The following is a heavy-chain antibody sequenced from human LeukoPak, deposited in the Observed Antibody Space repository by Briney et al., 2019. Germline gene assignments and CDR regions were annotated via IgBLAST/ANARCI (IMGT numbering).Heavy chain of an antibody. Sequence: SETLSLTCTVSGCSISSGGYYWSWIRQHPGKGLEWIGYIYYSGSTYANPSLKSRVTISVDTSKTQFSLKLSSVTEAATAVYYCARDRRHIVVAWGQGTLVTVSS. CDR2: IYYSGST. D-gene: IGHD2-21*01. V-gene: IGHV4-31*03. CDR1: GCSISSGGYY. J-gene: IGHJ5*02. CDR3: ARDRRHIVVA.